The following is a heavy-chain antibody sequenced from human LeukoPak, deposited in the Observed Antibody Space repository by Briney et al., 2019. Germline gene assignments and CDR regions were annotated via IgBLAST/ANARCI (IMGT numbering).Heavy chain of an antibody. D-gene: IGHD5-24*01. CDR1: GFTFSSYS. Sequence: PGGSLRLFCAASGFTFSSYSVNWVRQAPGKGLEWVSSISSTSSYIYYADSVKGRFTISRDNAKNSLFLQMNSLRAEDTAVYYCARDPLEGSWYFDLWGRGTLVTVSS. CDR3: ARDPLEGSWYFDL. CDR2: ISSTSSYI. V-gene: IGHV3-21*04. J-gene: IGHJ2*01.